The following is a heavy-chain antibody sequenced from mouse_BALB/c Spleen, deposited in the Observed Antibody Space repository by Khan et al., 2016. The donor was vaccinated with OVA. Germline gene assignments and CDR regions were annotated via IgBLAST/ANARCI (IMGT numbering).Heavy chain of an antibody. J-gene: IGHJ3*01. CDR2: IDPENGDT. D-gene: IGHD2-3*01. CDR1: GFNIKDYY. CDR3: NTGDGYSAWFAY. Sequence: VRLQQAGAELVRSGASVKLSCTASGFNIKDYYMHWVKQRPEHGLEWIGWIDPENGDTEYAPQFQDKATMTADTSSNTAYLQLSSLTSEDSAVYYCNTGDGYSAWFAYWGQGTMVTVSA. V-gene: IGHV14-4*02.